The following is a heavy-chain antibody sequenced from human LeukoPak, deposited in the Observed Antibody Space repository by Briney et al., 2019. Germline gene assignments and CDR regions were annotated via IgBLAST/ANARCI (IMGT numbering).Heavy chain of an antibody. J-gene: IGHJ4*02. CDR1: GGSISNYF. Sequence: PSETLSLTCTVSGGSISNYFWSWIRHPPGKGLEWIGFITYSGSTDHSPSLTSRVTISVDASKNQFSLKLTSVTAADTAVYYCVRHTTSGWYQVVYWGQGTLVTVSS. D-gene: IGHD6-19*01. V-gene: IGHV4-59*01. CDR2: ITYSGST. CDR3: VRHTTSGWYQVVY.